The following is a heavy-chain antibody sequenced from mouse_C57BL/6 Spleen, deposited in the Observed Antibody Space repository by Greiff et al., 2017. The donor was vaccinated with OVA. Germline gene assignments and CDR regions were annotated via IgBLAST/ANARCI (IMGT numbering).Heavy chain of an antibody. V-gene: IGHV1-47*01. CDR3: SRRRSLRAWYFDY. CDR1: GYTFTTYP. J-gene: IGHJ2*01. Sequence: VQLQQSGAELVKPGASVKMSCKASGYTFTTYPIEWMKQNHGKSLEWIGNFHPYNDDTKYNEKFKGKATLPVEKSSSTVYLELSLFPSDDSAVSYCSRRRSLRAWYFDYWGQGTTLTVSS. CDR2: FHPYNDDT.